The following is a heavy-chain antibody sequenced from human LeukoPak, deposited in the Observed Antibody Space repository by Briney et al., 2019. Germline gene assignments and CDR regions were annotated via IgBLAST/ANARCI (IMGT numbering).Heavy chain of an antibody. CDR1: GFTFNSYA. V-gene: IGHV3-23*01. Sequence: GGSLRLSCAASGFTFNSYAMSWVRQAPGKGLEWVSAISGSGGSTYYADSVKGRFTISRDNSKNMVYLQMNSLRTEDTAVYYCAREGPYSSGTFRYWGQGTLVTVSS. CDR2: ISGSGGST. D-gene: IGHD6-25*01. CDR3: AREGPYSSGTFRY. J-gene: IGHJ4*02.